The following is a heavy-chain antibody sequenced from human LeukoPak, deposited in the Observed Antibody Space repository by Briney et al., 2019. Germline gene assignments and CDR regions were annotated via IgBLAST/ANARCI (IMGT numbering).Heavy chain of an antibody. V-gene: IGHV4-59*01. J-gene: IGHJ6*03. CDR2: IYYSGST. Sequence: PTETLSLTCAVYGGSFSGYYWSWIRQPPGKGLEWIGYIYYSGSTNYNPSLKSRVTISVDTSKNQFSLKLSSVTAADTAVYYCARILINCSGGSCEDYYYYYMDVWGKGTTVTVSS. CDR1: GGSFSGYY. CDR3: ARILINCSGGSCEDYYYYYMDV. D-gene: IGHD2-15*01.